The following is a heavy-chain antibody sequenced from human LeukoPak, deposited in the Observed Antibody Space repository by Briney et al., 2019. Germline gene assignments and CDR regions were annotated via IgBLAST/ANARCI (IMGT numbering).Heavy chain of an antibody. D-gene: IGHD3-10*01. Sequence: PGGSLRLSCAASGFTFSSYSMNWVRQAPGKGLEWVSSITSSSRYIYYADSVKGRFTISRDNAKNTLYLQMNSLRAEDTAVYYCARREWFGELFAAFDIWGQGTMVTVSS. CDR1: GFTFSSYS. V-gene: IGHV3-21*01. J-gene: IGHJ3*02. CDR3: ARREWFGELFAAFDI. CDR2: ITSSSRYI.